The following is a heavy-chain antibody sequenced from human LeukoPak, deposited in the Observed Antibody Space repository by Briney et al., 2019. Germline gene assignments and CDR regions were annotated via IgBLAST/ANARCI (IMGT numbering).Heavy chain of an antibody. CDR1: GFTFSNSW. D-gene: IGHD2-2*01. J-gene: IGHJ3*02. CDR2: IKCDGSEK. CDR3: VRGVGSSTSCYVRAFDI. Sequence: GGSLRLSCAASGFTFSNSWMHWVCQAPEKGLEWVADIKCDGSEKCYVDSVKGRLTISRDNAKNSLYLQVNSLRAEDMTVYYCVRGVGSSTSCYVRAFDIWGQGTMVTISS. V-gene: IGHV3-52*01.